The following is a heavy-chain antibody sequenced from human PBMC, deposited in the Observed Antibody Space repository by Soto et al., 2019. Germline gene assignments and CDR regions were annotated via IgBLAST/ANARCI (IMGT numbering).Heavy chain of an antibody. J-gene: IGHJ6*02. CDR2: VSTDGRTT. D-gene: IGHD2-2*01. CDR3: ARGGSTSPNGMDV. CDR1: GFTFSSYW. V-gene: IGHV3-74*01. Sequence: GGSLRLSCAASGFTFSSYWMHWVRQAPGKGLVWVSRVSTDGRTTNYADSVKGRSTISRDNAKNTLYLQMNSLRAEDMAVYYCARGGSTSPNGMDVWGQGTMVTVSS.